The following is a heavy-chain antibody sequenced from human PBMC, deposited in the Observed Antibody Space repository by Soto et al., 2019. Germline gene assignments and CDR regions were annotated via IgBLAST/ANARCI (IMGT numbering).Heavy chain of an antibody. V-gene: IGHV3-23*01. D-gene: IGHD1-26*01. CDR2: ISGSGGST. CDR3: AKDWTLRGLRRSFDY. J-gene: IGHJ4*02. Sequence: PGGSLRLSCAASGFTFSSYAMSWVRQAPGKGLEWVSAISGSGGSTYYADSVKGRFTISRDNSKNTLYLQMNSLRAEDTAVYYCAKDWTLRGLRRSFDYWGQGTLVTVSS. CDR1: GFTFSSYA.